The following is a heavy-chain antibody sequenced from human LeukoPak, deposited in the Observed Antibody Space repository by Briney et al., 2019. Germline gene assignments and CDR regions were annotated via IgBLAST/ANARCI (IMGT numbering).Heavy chain of an antibody. CDR1: GFAFDDYA. Sequence: GGSLRLSCAASGFAFDDYAMHWVRQAPGKGLEWVSGISWNSGSIGYADSVKGRFTISRDNAKNSLYLQMNSLRADDTAVYYCARSTMTASYYYMDVWGKGTTVTVSS. J-gene: IGHJ6*03. D-gene: IGHD2-21*02. CDR2: ISWNSGSI. CDR3: ARSTMTASYYYMDV. V-gene: IGHV3-9*01.